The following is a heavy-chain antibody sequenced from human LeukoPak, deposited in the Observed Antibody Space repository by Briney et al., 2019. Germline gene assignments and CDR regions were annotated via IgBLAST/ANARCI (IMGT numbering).Heavy chain of an antibody. V-gene: IGHV3-23*01. Sequence: PGGSLRLSCAASGFTFSTYGMSWVRQASGKGLEWVSAISGSGGGTYFADSVKGRFTISRDNSKNTLFLQMDSLRADDTAVYYCAKHSSSWHYFDYWGQGTLVTVSS. D-gene: IGHD6-13*01. J-gene: IGHJ4*02. CDR3: AKHSSSWHYFDY. CDR2: ISGSGGGT. CDR1: GFTFSTYG.